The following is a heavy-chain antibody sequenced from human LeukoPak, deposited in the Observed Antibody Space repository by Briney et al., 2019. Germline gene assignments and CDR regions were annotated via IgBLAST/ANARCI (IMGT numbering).Heavy chain of an antibody. V-gene: IGHV1-69*06. J-gene: IGHJ4*02. Sequence: SVKVSCKASGGTFSSYAVSWVRQAPGQGLEWMGGIIPIFGTANYAQKFQGRVTITADKSTSTAYMELSSLRSEDTAVYYCARGDYDSSGYYYDYWGQGTLVTVSS. CDR2: IIPIFGTA. CDR3: ARGDYDSSGYYYDY. D-gene: IGHD3-22*01. CDR1: GGTFSSYA.